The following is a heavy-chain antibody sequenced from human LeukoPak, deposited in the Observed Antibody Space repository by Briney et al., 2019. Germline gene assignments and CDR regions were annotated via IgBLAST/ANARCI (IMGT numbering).Heavy chain of an antibody. Sequence: ASVKVSCKASGYTFTGYYMHWVRQAPGQGLEWMGWINPNSGGTNYAQKFQGRVTMTRDTSISTAYKELSRLRSDDTAVYYCARGRPPIAAAHSNWFDPWGQGTLVTVSS. D-gene: IGHD6-13*01. CDR2: INPNSGGT. V-gene: IGHV1-2*02. CDR1: GYTFTGYY. CDR3: ARGRPPIAAAHSNWFDP. J-gene: IGHJ5*02.